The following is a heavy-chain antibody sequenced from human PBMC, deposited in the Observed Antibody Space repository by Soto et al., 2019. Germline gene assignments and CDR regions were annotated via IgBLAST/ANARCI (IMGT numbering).Heavy chain of an antibody. CDR2: INPHNGNT. V-gene: IGHV1-18*04. Sequence: QLVQSGAEVKKPGASVKVSCKASGYTFTSYSINWVRQAPGQGLEWMGWINPHNGNTNYAQNLQGRVTMTTDTSTSTAYMELRTLRSDDTAVYYCARSDFWSGSFWGQGTLGTVSS. D-gene: IGHD3-3*01. J-gene: IGHJ4*02. CDR1: GYTFTSYS. CDR3: ARSDFWSGSF.